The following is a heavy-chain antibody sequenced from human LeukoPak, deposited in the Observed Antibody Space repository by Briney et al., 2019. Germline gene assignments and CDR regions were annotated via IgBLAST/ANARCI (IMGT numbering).Heavy chain of an antibody. D-gene: IGHD6-19*01. Sequence: PSETLSLTCTVSGGSISSYYWSWIRQPAGKGLEWIGRIYTSGSTNYNPSLKSRVTMSVDTSKNQFSLKLSSVTAADTAVYYCAREYSSGWYVSAAVEEYYFDYWGQGTLVTVSS. CDR3: AREYSSGWYVSAAVEEYYFDY. V-gene: IGHV4-4*07. J-gene: IGHJ4*02. CDR2: IYTSGST. CDR1: GGSISSYY.